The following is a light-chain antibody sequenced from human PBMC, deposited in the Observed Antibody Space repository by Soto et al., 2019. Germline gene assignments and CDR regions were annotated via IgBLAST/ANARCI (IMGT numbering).Light chain of an antibody. CDR1: SSDVGGYNY. CDR2: DVS. J-gene: IGLJ2*01. CDR3: SSYTSSSTLNVV. V-gene: IGLV2-14*01. Sequence: QSVLTQPASVSGSPGQSITISCTGTSSDVGGYNYVSWYHQHPGKAPKLMIYDVSNRPSGVSNRFSGSKSGNTASLTISGLQAEDEADYYCSSYTSSSTLNVVFGGGTKVTVL.